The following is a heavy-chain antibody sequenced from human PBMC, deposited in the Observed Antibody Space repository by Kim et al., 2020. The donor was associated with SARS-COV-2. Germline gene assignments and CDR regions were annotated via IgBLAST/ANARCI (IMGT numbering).Heavy chain of an antibody. CDR1: GFTFDDYA. J-gene: IGHJ6*03. V-gene: IGHV3-9*01. Sequence: GGSLRLSCAASGFTFDDYAMHWVRQAPGKGLEWVSGISWNSGSIGYADPVKGRLTISRDNAKNSLYLQMNSLRAEDTALYYCAKDSGGNHYYYYYYYMDVWGKGTTVTVSS. CDR2: ISWNSGSI. CDR3: AKDSGGNHYYYYYYYMDV. D-gene: IGHD2-15*01.